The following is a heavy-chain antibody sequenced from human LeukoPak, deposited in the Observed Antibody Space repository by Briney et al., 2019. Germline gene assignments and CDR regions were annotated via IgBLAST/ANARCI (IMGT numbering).Heavy chain of an antibody. CDR2: IYYSGST. D-gene: IGHD1-26*01. CDR1: GGSISSSSYY. V-gene: IGHV4-39*07. J-gene: IGHJ4*02. CDR3: AGTTTAVFDY. Sequence: KPSETLSLTCTVSGGSISSSSYYWGWIRQPPGKGLEWIGSIYYSGSTNYNPSLKSRVTISVDTSKNQFSLKLSSVTAADTAVYYCAGTTTAVFDYWGQGTLVTVSS.